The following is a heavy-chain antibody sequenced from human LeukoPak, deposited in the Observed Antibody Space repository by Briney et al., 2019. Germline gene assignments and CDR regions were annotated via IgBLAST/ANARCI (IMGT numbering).Heavy chain of an antibody. CDR3: AKEKTMVVADDAFDI. Sequence: PGGSLRLSCAASGFTFSSYAMSWVRQAPGRGLEWVSAIIGSGGSTYYADSVKGWFTISRDNSKNTLYLQMNSLRAEDTAVYYCAKEKTMVVADDAFDIWGQGTMVTVSS. V-gene: IGHV3-23*01. J-gene: IGHJ3*02. CDR2: IIGSGGST. D-gene: IGHD3-22*01. CDR1: GFTFSSYA.